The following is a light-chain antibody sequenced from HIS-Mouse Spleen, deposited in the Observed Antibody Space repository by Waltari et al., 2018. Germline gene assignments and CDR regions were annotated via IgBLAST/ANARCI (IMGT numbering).Light chain of an antibody. CDR2: EGS. V-gene: IGLV2-23*01. Sequence: QSALTQPASVSGSPGQSITISCTGTSSDVGSYNLVSWYQQHPGKAPKLMIYEGSKRPSGVSNRFSGSKSVNTASLTISGLQAEDEADYYCCSYAGSKVFGTGTKVTVL. J-gene: IGLJ1*01. CDR3: CSYAGSKV. CDR1: SSDVGSYNL.